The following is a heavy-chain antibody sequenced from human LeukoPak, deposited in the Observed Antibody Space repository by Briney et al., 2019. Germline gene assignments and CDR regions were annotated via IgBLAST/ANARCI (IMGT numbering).Heavy chain of an antibody. CDR1: GSMFTTYG. CDR2: INTYNGNT. V-gene: IGHV1-18*01. Sequence: ASVKVSCKASGSMFTTYGISWVRQAPGQGLEWMGWINTYNGNTNYPQRFQGRVTVTSDTSTTTAYLELTSLTSDDTAMYYCAREVVLNAAYCVDDCSSAQFFDHWGQGTLVTVSS. CDR3: AREVVLNAAYCVDDCSSAQFFDH. D-gene: IGHD2-21*01. J-gene: IGHJ4*02.